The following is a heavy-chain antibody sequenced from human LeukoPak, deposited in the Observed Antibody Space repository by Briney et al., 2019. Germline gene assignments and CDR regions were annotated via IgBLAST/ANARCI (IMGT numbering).Heavy chain of an antibody. V-gene: IGHV3-23*01. CDR1: GFTFSNYN. Sequence: GGSLRLSCAASGFTFSNYNMNWVRQAPGKGLEWVSAISGSGGSTYYADSVKGRFTISRDNSKNTLYLQMNSLRAEDTAVYYCAKVLVSARNFDYWGQGTLVTVSS. CDR3: AKVLVSARNFDY. J-gene: IGHJ4*02. D-gene: IGHD3-9*01. CDR2: ISGSGGST.